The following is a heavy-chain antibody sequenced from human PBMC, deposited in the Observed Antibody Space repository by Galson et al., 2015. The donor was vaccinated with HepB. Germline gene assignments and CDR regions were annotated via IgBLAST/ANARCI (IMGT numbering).Heavy chain of an antibody. D-gene: IGHD2-21*02. V-gene: IGHV1-3*01. CDR3: ARGVEPDYYRFDS. J-gene: IGHJ4*02. CDR1: GYTFVKYH. Sequence: SVKVSCKASGYTFVKYHIHWLRQAPGQGFEYVGWIQAGNGETESSQNFQGRVSITRDTAAGTAYMQLRSLRSEDTAIYFCARGVEPDYYRFDSWGQGTLVTVSS. CDR2: IQAGNGET.